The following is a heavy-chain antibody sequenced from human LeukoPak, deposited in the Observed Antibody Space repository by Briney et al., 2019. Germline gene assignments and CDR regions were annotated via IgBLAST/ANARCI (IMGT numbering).Heavy chain of an antibody. CDR2: ISGSGDST. D-gene: IGHD2-15*01. CDR3: AKDLLSGGNCYSVFHY. J-gene: IGHJ4*02. Sequence: GGSLRLSCAASGFTFSSYAMSWVRQAPGKGLEWVSGISGSGDSTYYADSVKGRFTISRDNSKNTLYLQMNSLRAEDKAVYYCAKDLLSGGNCYSVFHYWGQGTLVTVSS. V-gene: IGHV3-23*01. CDR1: GFTFSSYA.